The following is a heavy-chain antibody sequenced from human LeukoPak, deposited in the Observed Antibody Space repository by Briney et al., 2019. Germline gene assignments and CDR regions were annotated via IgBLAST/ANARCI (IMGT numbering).Heavy chain of an antibody. CDR1: GYTFTSYG. D-gene: IGHD2-2*01. J-gene: IGHJ3*02. V-gene: IGHV1-18*01. CDR2: ISAYNGNT. CDR3: ARGRGVVVPAAEDAFDI. Sequence: GASVKVSCKASGYTFTSYGISWVRQAPGQGLEWMGWISAYNGNTNYAQKLQGRVTMTRDTSISTAYMELSRLRSDDTAVYYCARGRGVVVPAAEDAFDIWGQGTMVTVSS.